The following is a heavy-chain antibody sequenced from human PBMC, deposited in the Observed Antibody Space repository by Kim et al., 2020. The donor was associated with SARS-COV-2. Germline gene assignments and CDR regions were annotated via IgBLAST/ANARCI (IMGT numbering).Heavy chain of an antibody. CDR1: GYSFTSYW. V-gene: IGHV5-10-1*01. CDR2: IDPSDSYT. D-gene: IGHD6-6*01. Sequence: GESLKISCKGSGYSFTSYWISWVRQMPGKGLEWMGRIDPSDSYTNYSPSFQGHVTISADKSISTAYLQWSSLKASDTAMYYCARGPYSSSSYYYYGMDVWGQGTTVTVSS. CDR3: ARGPYSSSSYYYYGMDV. J-gene: IGHJ6*02.